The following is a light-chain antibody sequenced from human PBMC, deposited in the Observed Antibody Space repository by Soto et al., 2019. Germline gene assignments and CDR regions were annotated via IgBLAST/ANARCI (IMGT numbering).Light chain of an antibody. Sequence: IGLPQSTGTLSLSPGERATLSCRASQSVSSSYLAWYQQKPGQAPRLLIYGASSRATGIPDRFSGSGSGTDFTLTISRLEPEDLAVYYCQQYGSSPQTFGQGTKVDIK. CDR2: GAS. V-gene: IGKV3-20*01. CDR1: QSVSSSY. J-gene: IGKJ1*01. CDR3: QQYGSSPQT.